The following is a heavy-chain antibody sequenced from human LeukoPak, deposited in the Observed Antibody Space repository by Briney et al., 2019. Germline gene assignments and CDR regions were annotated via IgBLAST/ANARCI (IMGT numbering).Heavy chain of an antibody. J-gene: IGHJ4*02. CDR2: ISGSGGST. D-gene: IGHD6-19*01. V-gene: IGHV3-23*01. CDR3: AKRSEQWLVQLEYYFDY. Sequence: QSGGSLRLSCAASGFTFSSYAMSWVRQAPGKGLEWVSAISGSGGSTYYADSVKGRFTISRDNSKNTLYLQMNSLRAEDTAVYYCAKRSEQWLVQLEYYFDYWGQGTLVTVSS. CDR1: GFTFSSYA.